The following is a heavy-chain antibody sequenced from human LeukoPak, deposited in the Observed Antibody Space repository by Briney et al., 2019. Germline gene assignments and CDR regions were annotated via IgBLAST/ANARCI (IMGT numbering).Heavy chain of an antibody. J-gene: IGHJ6*03. CDR1: GFTFSSYW. D-gene: IGHD2-8*02. CDR3: ARGMYGSYYYYYMDV. Sequence: GRSLRLSCAASGFTFSSYWMSWVRQAPGKGLEWVANIKQDGSEKYYVDSVKGRFTISRDNAKNSLYLQMNSLRAEDTAVYYCARGMYGSYYYYYMDVWGKGTTVTISS. V-gene: IGHV3-7*01. CDR2: IKQDGSEK.